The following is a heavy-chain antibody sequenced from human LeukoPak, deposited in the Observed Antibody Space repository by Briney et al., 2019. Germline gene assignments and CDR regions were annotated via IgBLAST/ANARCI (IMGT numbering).Heavy chain of an antibody. D-gene: IGHD4-17*01. Sequence: GGSLRLSCAASGFTFSSYWMSWVRQAPGTGLEGVANIKQDGSEKYYVDSVKGRFTISRDNAKNSLYLQMNSLRAEDTAVYYCARDQFLDYGDYGSYYFDYWGQGTLVTVSS. J-gene: IGHJ4*02. V-gene: IGHV3-7*01. CDR1: GFTFSSYW. CDR2: IKQDGSEK. CDR3: ARDQFLDYGDYGSYYFDY.